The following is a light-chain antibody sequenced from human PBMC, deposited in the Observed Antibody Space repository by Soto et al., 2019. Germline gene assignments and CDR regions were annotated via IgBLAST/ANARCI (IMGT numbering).Light chain of an antibody. J-gene: IGLJ2*01. CDR2: EVN. CDR3: CSYAGSNTLI. CDR1: SSDVGNYNY. Sequence: QSALTQPASVSGSPGQSITISCTGTSSDVGNYNYVSWYQQHPDQAPKLLIFEVNKRPSGVPDRFSASKSGNTASLTVSGLQAEDEADYYCCSYAGSNTLIFGGGTKVTVL. V-gene: IGLV2-8*01.